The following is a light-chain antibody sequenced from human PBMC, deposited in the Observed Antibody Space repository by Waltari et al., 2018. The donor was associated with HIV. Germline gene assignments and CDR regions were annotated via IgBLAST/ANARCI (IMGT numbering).Light chain of an antibody. V-gene: IGKV3-20*01. Sequence: EIVLTQSPGTVSLSPGDRVALSCRASQIVTSGYLAWYQQKPGQPPSLLIHGTSGRATGIPDRFSGSGSGTDFTLTISRLEPEDVAVYYCQQYGSLPYTFGQGTKLEIK. CDR2: GTS. CDR3: QQYGSLPYT. J-gene: IGKJ2*01. CDR1: QIVTSGY.